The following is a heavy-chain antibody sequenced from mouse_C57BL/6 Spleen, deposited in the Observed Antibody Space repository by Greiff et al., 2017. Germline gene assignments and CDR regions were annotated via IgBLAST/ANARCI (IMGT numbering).Heavy chain of an antibody. CDR1: GYTFTDYE. CDR2: IDPETGGT. J-gene: IGHJ4*01. V-gene: IGHV1-15*01. D-gene: IGHD1-1*01. CDR3: TRNYGSSYDYAMDY. Sequence: VQLQQSGAELVRPGASVTLSCKASGYTFTDYEMHWVKQTPVHGLEWIGAIDPETGGTAYNQKFKGKAILTADKSSSTAYMELRSLTSEDSAVYYCTRNYGSSYDYAMDYWGQGTSVTGSS.